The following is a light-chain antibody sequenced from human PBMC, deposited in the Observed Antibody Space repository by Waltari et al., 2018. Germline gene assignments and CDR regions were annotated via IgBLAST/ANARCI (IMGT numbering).Light chain of an antibody. CDR3: QQRSDWPMT. Sequence: ESVLTQSPATLSLSPGERVTLSCRATHSVSNFLAWYQQKPGQAPTLLIYDTSNRATGIPARFSGSGSGTDFTLTISSLEPEDFAVYYCQQRSDWPMTFGGGTKVEIK. J-gene: IGKJ4*01. CDR1: HSVSNF. CDR2: DTS. V-gene: IGKV3-11*01.